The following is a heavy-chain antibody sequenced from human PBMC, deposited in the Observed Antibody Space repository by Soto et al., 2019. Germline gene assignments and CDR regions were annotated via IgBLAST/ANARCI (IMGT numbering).Heavy chain of an antibody. D-gene: IGHD2-15*01. CDR3: ARGLRTGNYGMDV. CDR2: IIPIFGTA. J-gene: IGHJ6*02. Sequence: WASVKVSCKASGGTFSSYAIRWVRQAPGQGLEWMGGIIPIFGTANYAQRFQGRLTIAADESTSTAYMELTSLTSADTAIYFCARGLRTGNYGMDVWGQGTTVTLSS. CDR1: GGTFSSYA. V-gene: IGHV1-69*13.